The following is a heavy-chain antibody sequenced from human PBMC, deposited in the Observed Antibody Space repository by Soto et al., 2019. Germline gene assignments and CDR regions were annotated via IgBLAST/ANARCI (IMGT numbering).Heavy chain of an antibody. CDR1: GFTFDDYA. J-gene: IGHJ3*02. CDR3: AKHPNGSIDWETDAFDI. CDR2: ISWNSGSI. D-gene: IGHD6-6*01. V-gene: IGHV3-9*01. Sequence: EVQLVESGGGLVQPGRSLRLSCAASGFTFDDYAMHWVRQAPGKGLEWVSGISWNSGSIGYADSVKGRFTISRDNAKNSLYLQMNSLRAEDTALYYCAKHPNGSIDWETDAFDIWGQGTMVTVSS.